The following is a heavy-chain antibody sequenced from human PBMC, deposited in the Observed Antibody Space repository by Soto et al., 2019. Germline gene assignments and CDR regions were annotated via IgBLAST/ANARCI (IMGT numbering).Heavy chain of an antibody. Sequence: GGSLRLSCAASGFTFSSYGMHWARQAPGKGLEWVAAIRNAGSNKYYADSVKGRFTIARDNAKNSLFLQMNSLRAEDTSVYYCARDNRYYGSGSFYWRAFDIWGQGTMVTVSS. V-gene: IGHV3-21*01. CDR1: GFTFSSYG. D-gene: IGHD3-10*01. CDR2: IRNAGSNK. CDR3: ARDNRYYGSGSFYWRAFDI. J-gene: IGHJ3*02.